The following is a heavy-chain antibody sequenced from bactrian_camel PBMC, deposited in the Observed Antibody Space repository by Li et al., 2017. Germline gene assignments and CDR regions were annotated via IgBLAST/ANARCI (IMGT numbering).Heavy chain of an antibody. V-gene: IGHV3S55*01. D-gene: IGHD5*01. Sequence: VQLVESGGGSAQAGGSLRPSCRLSESHNVDYCMGWYRQATGKEREEVAVIDADGETTYADSVKGRFTISRDNAKNTLYLQMNSLKPEDTAVYYCAADLGPPTVINFGFWGQGTQVTVS. CDR2: IDADGET. J-gene: IGHJ6*01. CDR3: AADLGPPTVINFGF. CDR1: ESHNVDYC.